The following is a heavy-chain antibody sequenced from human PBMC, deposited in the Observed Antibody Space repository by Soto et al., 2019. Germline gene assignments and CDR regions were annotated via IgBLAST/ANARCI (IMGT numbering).Heavy chain of an antibody. D-gene: IGHD3-16*01. CDR3: GRHGAPYSWFDP. Sequence: SETLSLTCAVSGYSIRSGYYWGWIRQPPGKGLEYIGSIYHSGTTYYNPPLKSRLTTSVDTSKNQYSLKLSSVTAADTAVYYCGRHGAPYSWFDPWRQGILVTVSS. J-gene: IGHJ5*02. CDR1: GYSIRSGYY. CDR2: IYHSGTT. V-gene: IGHV4-38-2*01.